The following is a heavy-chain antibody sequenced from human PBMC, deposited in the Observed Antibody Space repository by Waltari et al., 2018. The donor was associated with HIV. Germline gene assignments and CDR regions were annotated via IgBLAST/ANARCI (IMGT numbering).Heavy chain of an antibody. CDR3: ARLITFGGVIVPQPPPYFDY. D-gene: IGHD3-16*02. CDR2: INHSGST. Sequence: QVQLQQWGAGLLKPSETLSLTCAVYGGSFSGYYWSWIRQPPGKGLEWIGEINHSGSTNYTPSRKSRVTISVDTSKNQFSRKLSSVTAADTAVYYGARLITFGGVIVPQPPPYFDYWGQGTLVTVSS. J-gene: IGHJ4*02. CDR1: GGSFSGYY. V-gene: IGHV4-34*01.